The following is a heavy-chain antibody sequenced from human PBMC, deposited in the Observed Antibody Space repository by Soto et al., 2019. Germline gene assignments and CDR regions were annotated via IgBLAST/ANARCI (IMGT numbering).Heavy chain of an antibody. V-gene: IGHV1-46*01. Sequence: VKIYCLSSGYSLTSYYMHWVRQAPGQGLEWMGIINPSGGSTSYAQKFQGRVTMTRDTSTSTVYMELSSLRSEDTAVYYCARGIQLWPNYYYYGMDVWGQGTTVTVSS. CDR2: INPSGGST. J-gene: IGHJ6*02. D-gene: IGHD5-18*01. CDR1: GYSLTSYY. CDR3: ARGIQLWPNYYYYGMDV.